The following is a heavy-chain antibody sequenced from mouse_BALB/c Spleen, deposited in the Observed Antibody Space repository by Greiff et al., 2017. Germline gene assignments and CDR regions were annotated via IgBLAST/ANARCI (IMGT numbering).Heavy chain of an antibody. CDR3: AREGGYGNYDYYAMDY. Sequence: EVQLQQSGGGLVKPGGSLKLSCAASGFTFSSYAMSWVRQTPEKRLEWVASISSGGSTYYPDSVKGRFTISRDNARNILYLQMSSLRSEDTAMYYCAREGGYGNYDYYAMDYWGQGTSVTVSS. V-gene: IGHV5-6-5*01. CDR1: GFTFSSYA. D-gene: IGHD2-1*01. J-gene: IGHJ4*01. CDR2: ISSGGST.